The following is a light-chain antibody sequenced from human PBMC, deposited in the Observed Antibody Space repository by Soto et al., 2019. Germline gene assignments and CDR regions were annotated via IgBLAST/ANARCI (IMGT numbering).Light chain of an antibody. Sequence: QSALTQPASVSGSPGQSITISCSGTISDFVLYNYVSWYQQHPGKAPKLMIYGVNNRPSGVSNRSSGSKSGNTASLTISGLQADDEADYYCSSYTTSSALQVFGTGTKVTVL. V-gene: IGLV2-14*01. CDR3: SSYTTSSALQV. J-gene: IGLJ1*01. CDR2: GVN. CDR1: ISDFVLYNY.